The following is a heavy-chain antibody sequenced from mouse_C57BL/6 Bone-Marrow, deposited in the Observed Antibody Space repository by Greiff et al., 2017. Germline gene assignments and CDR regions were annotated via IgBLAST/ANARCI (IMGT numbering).Heavy chain of an antibody. J-gene: IGHJ2*01. D-gene: IGHD2-4*01. V-gene: IGHV1-7*01. CDR1: GYTFTSYW. CDR2: INPSSGYT. Sequence: VKLMESGAELAKPGASVKLSCKASGYTFTSYWMHWVKQRPGQGLEWIGYINPSSGYTKYNQKFKDKATLTADKSSSTAYMQLSSLTYEDSAVYYCARFYYEYGEEKTYYFDYWGKGTTLTVSS. CDR3: ARFYYEYGEEKTYYFDY.